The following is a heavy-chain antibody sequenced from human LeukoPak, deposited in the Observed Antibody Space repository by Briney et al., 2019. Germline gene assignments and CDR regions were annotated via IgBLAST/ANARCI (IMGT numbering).Heavy chain of an antibody. CDR3: ASGAASSFYYTLGY. D-gene: IGHD3-22*01. CDR2: INSDGSST. J-gene: IGHJ4*02. Sequence: GGSLRLSCAASGFTFNTYFLHWVRQAPGKGLVWVSRINSDGSSTTYADSVKGRFTISRDNAKNTLYLQMNSLRAEDTAVYYCASGAASSFYYTLGYWGQGILVTVSS. V-gene: IGHV3-74*01. CDR1: GFTFNTYF.